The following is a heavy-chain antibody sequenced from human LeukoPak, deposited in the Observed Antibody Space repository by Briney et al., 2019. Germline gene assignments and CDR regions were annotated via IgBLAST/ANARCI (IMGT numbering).Heavy chain of an antibody. D-gene: IGHD6-6*01. J-gene: IGHJ4*02. Sequence: SETLSLTCTVSGGSISSSSYYWGWIRQPPGKELEWIGSIYYSGSTYYNPSLKSRVTISVDTSKNQFSLKLSSVTAADTAVYYCARGQMTGIAARRGYFDYWGQGTLVTVSS. CDR3: ARGQMTGIAARRGYFDY. CDR2: IYYSGST. V-gene: IGHV4-39*01. CDR1: GGSISSSSYY.